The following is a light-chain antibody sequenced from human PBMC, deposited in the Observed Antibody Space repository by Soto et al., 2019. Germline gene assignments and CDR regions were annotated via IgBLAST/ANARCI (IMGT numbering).Light chain of an antibody. J-gene: IGKJ3*01. CDR3: QQYGSSPLFT. Sequence: EIVLTQSPGTLSLSPGERATLSCRASQSVSSSYLAWYQQKHGQAPRLLIYGASSRATGIPDRFSGSGSGTDFTLTIIRLEPEDFAVYYCQQYGSSPLFTFGPGTKVDIK. CDR1: QSVSSSY. CDR2: GAS. V-gene: IGKV3-20*01.